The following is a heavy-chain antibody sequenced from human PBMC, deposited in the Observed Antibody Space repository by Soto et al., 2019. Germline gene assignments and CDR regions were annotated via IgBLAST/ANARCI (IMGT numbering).Heavy chain of an antibody. V-gene: IGHV3-30*18. CDR2: ISYDGSNT. J-gene: IGHJ2*01. Sequence: QVQLVESGGGVVQPGRSLRLSCAASGFTFSIYGMHWVRQAPGKRLEGVAFISYDGSNTYYAESVKGRFTLSKDNPKSTLYLQMNSLRAEDKAVYYCAKEESRGLLQYRYSTLWGRGNLVTVSS. CDR3: AKEESRGLLQYRYSTL. D-gene: IGHD2-21*01. CDR1: GFTFSIYG.